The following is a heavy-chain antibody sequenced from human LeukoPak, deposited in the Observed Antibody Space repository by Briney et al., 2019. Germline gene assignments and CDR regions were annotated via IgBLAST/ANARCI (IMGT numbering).Heavy chain of an antibody. CDR2: IYHSGST. CDR3: ARCRTRGFLASNCGYDP. J-gene: IGHJ5*02. Sequence: SQTLSLTCTVSGGSISSGGYYWSWIRQPPGKGLEWIGYIYHSGSTFYNPSLKSRLTISIDRSKNQFSLKLSSVTAADTAVYYCARCRTRGFLASNCGYDPWGQGTLVTVSS. D-gene: IGHD3-3*01. CDR1: GGSISSGGYY. V-gene: IGHV4-30-2*01.